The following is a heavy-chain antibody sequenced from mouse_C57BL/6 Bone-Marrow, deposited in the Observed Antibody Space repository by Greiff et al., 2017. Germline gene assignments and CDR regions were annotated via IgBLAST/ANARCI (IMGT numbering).Heavy chain of an antibody. CDR1: GISITTGNYR. CDR3: ARDRITTVVAPFDY. D-gene: IGHD1-1*01. CDR2: IYYSGTI. V-gene: IGHV3-5*01. J-gene: IGHJ2*01. Sequence: EVQVVESGPGLVKPSQTVFLTCTVTGISITTGNYRWSWIRQFPGNKLEWIGYIYYSGTITYNPSLTSRTTITRDTPKNQFFLEMNSCTAEDTATYYCARDRITTVVAPFDYWGQGTTLTVSS.